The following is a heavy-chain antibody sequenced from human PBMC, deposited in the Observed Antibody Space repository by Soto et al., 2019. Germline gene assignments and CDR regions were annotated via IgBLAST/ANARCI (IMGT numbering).Heavy chain of an antibody. CDR3: ATTTVHFAPPAYLDS. V-gene: IGHV1-2*02. CDR1: GYTFTSYG. D-gene: IGHD4-17*01. J-gene: IGHJ4*02. CDR2: INPNSGGT. Sequence: GASVKVSCKASGYTFTSYGISWVRQAPGQGLQWMGWINPNSGGTNYAQTFQGRVSMTRDTSIITVYIHLSNLRSDDTAVYYCATTTVHFAPPAYLDSWGQGTLVTVSS.